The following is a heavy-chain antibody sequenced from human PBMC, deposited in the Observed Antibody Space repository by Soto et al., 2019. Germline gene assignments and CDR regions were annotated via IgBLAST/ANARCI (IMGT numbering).Heavy chain of an antibody. CDR1: GYTFTSYG. D-gene: IGHD6-19*01. CDR2: ISAYNGKT. V-gene: IGHV1-18*01. CDR3: ARAVPSSGWYGYYYYGMDV. J-gene: IGHJ6*02. Sequence: APVKVSCTASGYTFTSYGISWVRQAPGQGLEWLGWISAYNGKTNYAQKLQGSDTMTTDSSTSTAYVELRSLRSDNTAVYYCARAVPSSGWYGYYYYGMDVWGQGTTVTVSS.